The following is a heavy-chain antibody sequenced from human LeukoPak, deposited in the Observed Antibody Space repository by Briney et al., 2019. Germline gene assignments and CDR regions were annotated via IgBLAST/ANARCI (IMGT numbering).Heavy chain of an antibody. CDR3: ARDDSSGYYYLGY. J-gene: IGHJ4*02. V-gene: IGHV3-33*01. CDR1: GFTFSSYG. Sequence: GGSVRLSCAASGFTFSSYGMHWVRQAPGKGLEWVAVIWYDGRNKFYADSLKGRFTISRDNSKNTLYLQMNSLRAEDTAVYYCARDDSSGYYYLGYWGQGTLVTVSS. D-gene: IGHD3-22*01. CDR2: IWYDGRNK.